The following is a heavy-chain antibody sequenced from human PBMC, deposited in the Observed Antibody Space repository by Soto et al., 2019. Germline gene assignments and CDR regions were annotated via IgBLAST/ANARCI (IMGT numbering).Heavy chain of an antibody. J-gene: IGHJ3*01. Sequence: SETLSLTCAVSGGSTSSGGYSWSWIRQPPGKGLEWIGYIYYSGSTNYNPSLKSRVTISVDTSKNQFSLKLSSVTAADTAVYYCAKDLYSSGYLFDAFDLWGQGTMVTV. CDR1: GGSTSSGGYS. D-gene: IGHD3-22*01. CDR2: IYYSGST. CDR3: AKDLYSSGYLFDAFDL. V-gene: IGHV4-61*08.